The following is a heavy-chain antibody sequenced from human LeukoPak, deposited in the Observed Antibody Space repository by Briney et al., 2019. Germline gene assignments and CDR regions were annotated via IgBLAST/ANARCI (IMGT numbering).Heavy chain of an antibody. CDR3: ASTYGGRVDY. V-gene: IGHV1-69*04. CDR2: IIPILGIA. D-gene: IGHD4-23*01. CDR1: GGTFSSYA. Sequence: SVKVSCKASGGTFSSYAISWVRQAPGQGLEWMGRIIPILGIANYAQKFQGRVTITADKSTSTAYMELSSLRSEDTAVYYCASTYGGRVDYWGQGTLVTVPS. J-gene: IGHJ4*02.